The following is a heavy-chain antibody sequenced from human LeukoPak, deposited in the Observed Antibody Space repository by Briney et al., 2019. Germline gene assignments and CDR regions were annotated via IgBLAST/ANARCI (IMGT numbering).Heavy chain of an antibody. CDR3: AKDMGYSIASFYFDY. CDR2: ISWNSGSI. CDR1: GFTFDDYA. V-gene: IGHV3-9*01. J-gene: IGHJ4*02. Sequence: GRSLRLSCAASGFTFDDYAMHWVRQAPGKGLEWVSGISWNSGSIGYADSVKGRFTISRDSAKNSLYLQMNSLRAEDTALYYCAKDMGYSIASFYFDYWGQGTLVTVSS. D-gene: IGHD6-13*01.